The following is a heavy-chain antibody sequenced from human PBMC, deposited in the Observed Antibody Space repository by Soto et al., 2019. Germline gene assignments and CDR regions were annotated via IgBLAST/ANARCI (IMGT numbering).Heavy chain of an antibody. CDR3: ARDRGWFGEFISNLQAFDI. D-gene: IGHD3-10*01. V-gene: IGHV4-59*01. J-gene: IGHJ3*02. Sequence: QVQLQESGPGLVKPSETLSLTCTVSGGSISSYYWSWIRQPPGKGLEWIGYIYYSGSTNYNPSLDGRVTISVDTSKNQCSLKLSSVTAADTAVYYCARDRGWFGEFISNLQAFDIWGQGTMVTVSS. CDR2: IYYSGST. CDR1: GGSISSYY.